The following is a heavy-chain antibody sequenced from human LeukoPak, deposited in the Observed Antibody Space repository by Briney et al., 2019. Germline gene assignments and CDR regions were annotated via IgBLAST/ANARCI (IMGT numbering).Heavy chain of an antibody. CDR3: ARSVDNWSGSNNLFDS. J-gene: IGHJ5*01. V-gene: IGHV3-23*01. D-gene: IGHD3-3*01. CDR2: ISGSGGST. CDR1: GITYSSSS. Sequence: GGSLRLSCAASGITYSSSSMNWVRQAPGKGLEWVSGISGSGGSTHYAESVTGRFTISRDNSKSTMYLQMNSLRAEDSALYFCARSVDNWSGSNNLFDSWGQGTLVTVSS.